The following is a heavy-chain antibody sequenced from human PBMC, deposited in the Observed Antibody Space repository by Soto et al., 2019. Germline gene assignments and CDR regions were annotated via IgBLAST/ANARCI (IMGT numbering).Heavy chain of an antibody. J-gene: IGHJ6*02. CDR2: ISYDGSNK. CDR3: ANSKESGSYYYGMDV. D-gene: IGHD2-2*01. CDR1: GFTFSSYG. Sequence: GGSLRLSCAASGFTFSSYGMHWVRQAPGKGLEWVAVISYDGSNKYYADSVKGRFTISRDNSKNTLYLQMNSLRAEDTAVYYCANSKESGSYYYGMDVWGQGTTVTGSS. V-gene: IGHV3-30*18.